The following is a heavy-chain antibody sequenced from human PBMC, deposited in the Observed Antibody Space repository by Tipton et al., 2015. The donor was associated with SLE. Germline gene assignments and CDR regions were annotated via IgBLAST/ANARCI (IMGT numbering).Heavy chain of an antibody. CDR1: GGSIRSSNW. V-gene: IGHV4-4*02. CDR3: AKDYNHDNADYN. D-gene: IGHD4-17*01. CDR2: IHHSGST. Sequence: GLVKPSETLSLTCAVSGGSIRSSNWWSWVRQPPGKGLEWIGEIHHSGSTNSNPSLKSRVTISVDKSKNQFSLKLSSVTVADTAVYYCAKDYNHDNADYNWGQGILVIVSS. J-gene: IGHJ4*02.